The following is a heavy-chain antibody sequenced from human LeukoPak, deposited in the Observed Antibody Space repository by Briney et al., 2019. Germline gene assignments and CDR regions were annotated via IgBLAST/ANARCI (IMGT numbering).Heavy chain of an antibody. CDR2: IWYDGSNK. J-gene: IGHJ4*02. CDR1: GFTFSSYE. CDR3: AKDYVGYYYDPSYYFDY. D-gene: IGHD3-22*01. Sequence: PGGSLRLSCAASGFTFSSYEMNWVRQAPGKGLEWVAVIWYDGSNKYYADSVKGRFTISRDNSKNTLYQQMNSLRAEDTAVYYCAKDYVGYYYDPSYYFDYWGQGTLVTVSS. V-gene: IGHV3-33*06.